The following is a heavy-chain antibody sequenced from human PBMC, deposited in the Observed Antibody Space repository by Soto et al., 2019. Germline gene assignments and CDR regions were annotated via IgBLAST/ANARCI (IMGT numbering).Heavy chain of an antibody. J-gene: IGHJ6*03. Sequence: GGSLRLSCAASGFTFSSYGMHWVRQAPGKGLEWVAVISYDGSNKYYADSVKGRFTISRDNSKNTLYLQMNSLRAEDTAVYYCAKVTSSPDYYGSGSYAWSSYYSSDMDTWGKGTTLTVSS. D-gene: IGHD3-10*01. CDR2: ISYDGSNK. V-gene: IGHV3-30*18. CDR3: AKVTSSPDYYGSGSYAWSSYYSSDMDT. CDR1: GFTFSSYG.